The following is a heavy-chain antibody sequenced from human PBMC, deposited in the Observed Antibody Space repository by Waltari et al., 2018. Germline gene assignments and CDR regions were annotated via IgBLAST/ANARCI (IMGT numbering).Heavy chain of an antibody. CDR3: ARESGSGSYWGSIAD. V-gene: IGHV1-3*01. D-gene: IGHD3-10*01. CDR1: GYTFTSYA. CDR2: IKAGTSNT. Sequence: QVQLVQSGAEVKKPGASVKVSCKASGYTFTSYAMHWVRQAPGQRLGWMGLIKAGTSNTNKSQRFHGRVTITRDTAASTAYRGLSSMRSEDTAVYYCARESGSGSYWGSIADWGQGTLVTVSS. J-gene: IGHJ4*02.